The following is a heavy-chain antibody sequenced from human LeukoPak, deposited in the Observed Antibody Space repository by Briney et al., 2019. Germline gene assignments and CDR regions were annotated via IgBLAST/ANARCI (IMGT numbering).Heavy chain of an antibody. Sequence: PGGSLRLSCAASGFTFSSYAMSWVRQAPGKGLEWVSAISGSGGSTYYADSVKGRFTISRDNSKNTLYLQMNSLRAEDTAVYYCANLRDTYYYDSSGYSGGYWGQGTLVTVSS. CDR1: GFTFSSYA. CDR2: ISGSGGST. J-gene: IGHJ4*02. V-gene: IGHV3-23*01. CDR3: ANLRDTYYYDSSGYSGGY. D-gene: IGHD3-22*01.